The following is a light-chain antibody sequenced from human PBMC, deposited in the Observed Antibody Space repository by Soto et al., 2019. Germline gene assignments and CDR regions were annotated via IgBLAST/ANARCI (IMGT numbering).Light chain of an antibody. Sequence: EIVLTQSPATLSLSPGERATLSCGASQSVTSNYLAWFQQKPGLAPRLLIYDASRRATGIPVRFSGSGSGTDFTLTISRLEPEDFAVYYCHHYSDSQGTFGQGTKVEIK. CDR1: QSVTSNY. CDR2: DAS. CDR3: HHYSDSQGT. J-gene: IGKJ1*01. V-gene: IGKV3D-20*01.